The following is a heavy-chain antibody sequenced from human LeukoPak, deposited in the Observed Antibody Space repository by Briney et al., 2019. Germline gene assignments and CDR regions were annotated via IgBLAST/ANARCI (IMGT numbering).Heavy chain of an antibody. CDR2: IYYSGTT. Sequence: SETLSLTCTVSGGSVSSGNSYWSWVRQPPGKGLEWIGYIYYSGTTNYNPSLKSRVTLSVDTSKNQFSLKLTSVTAADTAVYYCARGRLPIDYWGQGTLVTVSS. CDR3: ARGRLPIDY. J-gene: IGHJ4*02. CDR1: GGSVSSGNSY. V-gene: IGHV4-61*01. D-gene: IGHD4-11*01.